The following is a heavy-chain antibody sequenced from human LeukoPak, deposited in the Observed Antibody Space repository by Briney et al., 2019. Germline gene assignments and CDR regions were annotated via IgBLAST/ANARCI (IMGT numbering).Heavy chain of an antibody. V-gene: IGHV4-39*01. CDR2: IYYTGTT. CDR3: ATTYVYTSGGYDY. D-gene: IGHD6-19*01. CDR1: GGSISSSSYH. Sequence: PSETLSLTCTVSGGSISSSSYHWGWIRQPPGKGLEWIGSIYYTGTTYYNPSLKSRVTISVDTSKNQFSLKVSSLTAADTAVYYCATTYVYTSGGYDYGGKGTLVTVSS. J-gene: IGHJ4*02.